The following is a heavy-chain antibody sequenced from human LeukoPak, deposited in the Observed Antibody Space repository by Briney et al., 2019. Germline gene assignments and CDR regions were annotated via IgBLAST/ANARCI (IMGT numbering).Heavy chain of an antibody. Sequence: KSSQTLSLTCTVSGGSIISDNHFWSWIRQHPGKDLEWLGYIHHSGRAFYSPSLESRLTISLDTSKNQFSLKLNSVIGADTAVYYCAREVNRPTDADAFDIWGQGTMVTVSS. V-gene: IGHV4-31*03. CDR2: IHHSGRA. J-gene: IGHJ3*02. CDR1: GGSIISDNHF. CDR3: AREVNRPTDADAFDI. D-gene: IGHD1-26*01.